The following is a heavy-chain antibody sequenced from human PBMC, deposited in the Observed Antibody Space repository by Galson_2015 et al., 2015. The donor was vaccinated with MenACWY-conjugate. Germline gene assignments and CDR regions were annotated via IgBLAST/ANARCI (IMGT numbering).Heavy chain of an antibody. J-gene: IGHJ6*02. D-gene: IGHD1-26*01. CDR3: ARHPPGGRGMDV. CDR1: GYTFTTYW. V-gene: IGHV5-51*01. CDR2: IDPVNSNI. Sequence: QSGAEVKKPGESLKISCKGSGYTFTTYWIGWVRQLPGKGLEWVGLIDPVNSNIRYSPSLQGQVTISADESISTAYLQWSSLKASDTAMYYCARHPPGGRGMDVWGRGTTVTVSS.